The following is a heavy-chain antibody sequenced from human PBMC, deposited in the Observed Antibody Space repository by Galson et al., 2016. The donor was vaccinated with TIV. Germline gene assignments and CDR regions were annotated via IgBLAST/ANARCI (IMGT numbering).Heavy chain of an antibody. CDR2: ISGRGDRT. V-gene: IGHV3-23*01. Sequence: SLRLSCAVSAFTFSNFAMSWVRQAPGKGLEWVSAISGRGDRTYYADSVKGRFTISRDNSKNTLYLQMNSLRVDDTAVYYCAKAHMGAEYYGAGSLDSWGQGTLVTVSS. J-gene: IGHJ4*02. D-gene: IGHD3-10*01. CDR3: AKAHMGAEYYGAGSLDS. CDR1: AFTFSNFA.